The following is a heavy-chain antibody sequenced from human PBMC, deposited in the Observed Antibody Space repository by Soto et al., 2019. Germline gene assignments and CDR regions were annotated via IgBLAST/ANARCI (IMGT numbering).Heavy chain of an antibody. V-gene: IGHV3-53*04. J-gene: IGHJ6*02. Sequence: EVQLVESGGGLVQPGGSLRLSCAASGFTVSSNYMSWVRQAPGKGLEWVSVIYSGGSTYYADSVKGRFTISRHNSKNTLXXQMNSLRAEETAVYYCLTINSYGPPGSGYYYGMDVWGQGTTVTVSS. CDR3: LTINSYGPPGSGYYYGMDV. D-gene: IGHD5-18*01. CDR1: GFTVSSNY. CDR2: IYSGGST.